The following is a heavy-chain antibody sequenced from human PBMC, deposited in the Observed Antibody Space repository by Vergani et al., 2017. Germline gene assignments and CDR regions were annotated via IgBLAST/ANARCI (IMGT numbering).Heavy chain of an antibody. CDR1: GGSFSGYY. D-gene: IGHD2-2*01. Sequence: QVQLQQWGAGLLKPSETLSLTCAVYGGSFSGYYWSWIRQPPGKGLEWIGEINHSGSTNYNPSLKSRVTISVDTSKNQFSLKLSSVTAADTAVYYCARERYCSSTSCYFGYYYGMDVWGQGP. CDR2: INHSGST. J-gene: IGHJ6*02. V-gene: IGHV4-34*01. CDR3: ARERYCSSTSCYFGYYYGMDV.